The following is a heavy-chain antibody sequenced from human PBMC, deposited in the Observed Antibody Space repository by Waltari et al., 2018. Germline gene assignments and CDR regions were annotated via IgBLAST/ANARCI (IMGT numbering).Heavy chain of an antibody. CDR1: GGSFSDYY. D-gene: IGHD3-16*01. CDR3: ARVQDYVRDY. CDR2: INHNGST. V-gene: IGHV4-34*02. Sequence: QVQLQQCGAGLLKLSETLSLTCAVYGGSFSDYYWSWIRQPPAKSLEWTGEINHNGSTNDNPSLRNVITISIGTSELQFSQKPNSVTAADTAVYSCARVQDYVRDYGGQGTLVTVCS. J-gene: IGHJ4*02.